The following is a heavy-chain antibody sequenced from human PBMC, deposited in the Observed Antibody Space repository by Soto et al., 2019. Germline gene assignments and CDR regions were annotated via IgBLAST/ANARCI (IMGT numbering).Heavy chain of an antibody. V-gene: IGHV3-48*02. J-gene: IGHJ3*02. Sequence: GGSLRLSCAASEFTFSSYSMNWVRQAPGKGLEWVSYIGSAGNMYYADSVKGRFTISRDNAKNSLYLQMNSLRDEDSALYYCAKPRITIFGVVILGDAFDIWGQGTMVTVSS. D-gene: IGHD3-3*01. CDR3: AKPRITIFGVVILGDAFDI. CDR2: IGSAGNM. CDR1: EFTFSSYS.